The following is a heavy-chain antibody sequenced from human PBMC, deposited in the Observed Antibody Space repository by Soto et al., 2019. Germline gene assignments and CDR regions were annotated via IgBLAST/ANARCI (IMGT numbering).Heavy chain of an antibody. D-gene: IGHD3-16*01. CDR2: VYYSGST. V-gene: IGHV4-61*05. J-gene: IGHJ6*03. CDR3: ARGGRSAYYYYMGV. Sequence: SETLSLTCTFSGGSISSSSYYWGWIRQPPGKGLEWIGYVYYSGSTNYNPSLKSRVTISVDTSKNQFSLKLTSVTAADTAMYYCARGGRSAYYYYMGVWGKGTTVTVSS. CDR1: GGSISSSSYY.